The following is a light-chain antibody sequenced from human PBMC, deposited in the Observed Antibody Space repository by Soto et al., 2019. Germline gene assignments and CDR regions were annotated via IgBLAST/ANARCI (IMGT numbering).Light chain of an antibody. V-gene: IGKV1-33*01. CDR1: QGISSA. CDR2: DAS. Sequence: IQLTQSPSSLSAYVGDSVSITCRASQGISSALAWYQQKPGKAPKLLIYDASNLETGVPSRFSGSGSGTDFTFTISSLQPEDIATYYCQQYDNLPWTFGQGTKVDIK. CDR3: QQYDNLPWT. J-gene: IGKJ1*01.